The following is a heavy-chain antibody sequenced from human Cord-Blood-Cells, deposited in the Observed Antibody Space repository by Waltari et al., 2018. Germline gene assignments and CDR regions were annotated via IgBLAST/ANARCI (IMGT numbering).Heavy chain of an antibody. CDR2: IIPIFGTA. J-gene: IGHJ3*02. Sequence: QVQLVQSGAEVKKPGSSVKVSCKASGGTFSSYAISWVRQAPGQGLEWLGGIIPIFGTANYAEECPGRVTMTADDSTSTAYMGLRSLRSEDTAVYYCARARTGVAAFDIWGQGTMVTVSS. CDR3: ARARTGVAAFDI. V-gene: IGHV1-69*01. CDR1: GGTFSSYA. D-gene: IGHD2-8*02.